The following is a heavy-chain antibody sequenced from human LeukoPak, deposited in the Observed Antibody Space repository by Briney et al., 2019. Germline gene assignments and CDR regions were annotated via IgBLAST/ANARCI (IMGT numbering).Heavy chain of an antibody. CDR3: ARWELFVDDAFDI. CDR1: GGSISSSSYY. J-gene: IGHJ3*02. Sequence: SETLSLTCTVSGGSISSSSYYWGWIRQPPGKGLEWIGSIYYSGSTYYNPSLKSRVTMSVDTSKNQFSLKLSSVTAADTAVYYCARWELFVDDAFDIWGQGTMVTVSS. D-gene: IGHD1-26*01. V-gene: IGHV4-39*07. CDR2: IYYSGST.